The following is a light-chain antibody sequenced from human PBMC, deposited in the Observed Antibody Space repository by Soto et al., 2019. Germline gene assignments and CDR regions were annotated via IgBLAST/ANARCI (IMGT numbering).Light chain of an antibody. V-gene: IGKV1-39*01. Sequence: DIQMTQSPSSLSASVGDRVTITCRASQSISSYLNWYQQKPGKAPKLLIDAASSLQSRVPSRFSGSGSGTDFTLTISSLQPEDFATYYGQQSYSTPPYTFGQGTKLEIK. CDR3: QQSYSTPPYT. CDR2: AAS. J-gene: IGKJ2*01. CDR1: QSISSY.